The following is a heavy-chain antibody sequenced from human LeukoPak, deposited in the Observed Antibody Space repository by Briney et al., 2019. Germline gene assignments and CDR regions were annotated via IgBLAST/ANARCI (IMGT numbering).Heavy chain of an antibody. CDR3: ARVGITMVRGPFDY. CDR1: GFTFSSYA. Sequence: GGSLRLSCATSGFTFSSYAMHWVRQAPGKGLEWVAVISYDGSNKYYADSVKGRFSISRDNSKNTLYLQMNSLRAEDTAVYYCARVGITMVRGPFDYWGQGTLVTVSS. J-gene: IGHJ4*02. D-gene: IGHD3-10*01. CDR2: ISYDGSNK. V-gene: IGHV3-30*04.